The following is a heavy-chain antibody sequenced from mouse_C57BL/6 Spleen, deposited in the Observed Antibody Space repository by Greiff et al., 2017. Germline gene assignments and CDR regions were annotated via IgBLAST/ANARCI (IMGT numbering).Heavy chain of an antibody. CDR2: IYTSDSET. Sequence: QVQLQQPGAELVRPGSSVKLSCKASGYTFTSYWMDWVKQRPGQGLEWIGNIYTSDSETHYNQKFKDKATLTVDKSSSTAYMQLSSLTSEDSAVYYWARLGRYFDYWGQGTTLTVSS. D-gene: IGHD3-1*01. J-gene: IGHJ2*01. CDR3: ARLGRYFDY. V-gene: IGHV1-61*01. CDR1: GYTFTSYW.